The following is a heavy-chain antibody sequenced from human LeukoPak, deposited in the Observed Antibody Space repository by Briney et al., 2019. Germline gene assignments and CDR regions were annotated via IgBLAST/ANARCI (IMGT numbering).Heavy chain of an antibody. CDR2: INSSGYST. J-gene: IGHJ3*02. CDR3: AKSRGGGNSDGLDI. CDR1: GLTFSSYA. V-gene: IGHV3-23*01. Sequence: PGGSLRLSCVASGLTFSSYAMSWVRQAPGKGLEWVSDINSSGYSTYYADSVRGRFIISRDNSKNTLFLEMRSLRAEDTAAYFCAKSRGGGNSDGLDIWGQGTKVTVSS. D-gene: IGHD4-23*01.